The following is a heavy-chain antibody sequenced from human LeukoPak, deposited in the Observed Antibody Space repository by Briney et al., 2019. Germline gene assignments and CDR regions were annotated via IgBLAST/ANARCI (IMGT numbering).Heavy chain of an antibody. J-gene: IGHJ4*02. CDR2: ISAYNGNT. Sequence: ASVKVSCKASGYTFTSYGISWVRQAPGQGLEWMGWISAYNGNTNYAQKLQGRVTMTTDTSTSTAYMELRSLRSDDTAVYYCARASGDSSGYYHSRRPYYFDYWGQGTLVAVSS. D-gene: IGHD3-22*01. CDR3: ARASGDSSGYYHSRRPYYFDY. CDR1: GYTFTSYG. V-gene: IGHV1-18*01.